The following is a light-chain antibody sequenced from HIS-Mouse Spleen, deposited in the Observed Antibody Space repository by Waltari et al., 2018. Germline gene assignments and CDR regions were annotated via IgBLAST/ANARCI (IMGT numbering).Light chain of an antibody. Sequence: SYELTQPPSVSVSPGQTARITCSGDALPKQYAYWYPQKPGQAPVLVIYKDSERPSGFPERFSGSSSGTTVTLTISGVQAEDEADYYCQSADSSGTYVFGGGTKLTVL. CDR1: ALPKQY. J-gene: IGLJ2*01. CDR3: QSADSSGTYV. V-gene: IGLV3-25*03. CDR2: KDS.